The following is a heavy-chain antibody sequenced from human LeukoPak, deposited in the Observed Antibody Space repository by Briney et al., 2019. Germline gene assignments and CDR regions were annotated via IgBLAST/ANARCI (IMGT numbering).Heavy chain of an antibody. D-gene: IGHD3-10*01. V-gene: IGHV3-23*01. CDR1: GFTFSSYF. CDR2: VTSGGTT. Sequence: GGSLRLSRAASGFTFSSYFMSWVRQAPGKGLEWVSTVTSGGTTYYADSVKGLFTISRDNSKNTLYLQMNSLRAEDTAVYYCAKYVSGTYYRGLDYWGQGTLVTVSS. CDR3: AKYVSGTYYRGLDY. J-gene: IGHJ4*02.